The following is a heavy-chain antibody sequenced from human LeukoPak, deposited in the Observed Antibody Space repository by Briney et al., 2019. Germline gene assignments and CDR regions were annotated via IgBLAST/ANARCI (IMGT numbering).Heavy chain of an antibody. CDR2: INPNSGGT. V-gene: IGHV1-2*02. CDR1: GYTFIGYY. J-gene: IGHJ4*02. CDR3: ARVFGDQTQDY. Sequence: ASVKVSCKASGYTFIGYYMNWVRQAPGQGLERMGWINPNSGGTNYAQKFQGRVTMTRDTSISTAYMELSRLRSDDTAVYYCARVFGDQTQDYWGQGTLVTVSS. D-gene: IGHD2-21*02.